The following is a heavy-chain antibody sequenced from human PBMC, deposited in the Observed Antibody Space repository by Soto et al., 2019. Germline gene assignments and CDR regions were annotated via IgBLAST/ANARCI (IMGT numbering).Heavy chain of an antibody. V-gene: IGHV3-23*01. CDR2: ISGSGGST. J-gene: IGHJ4*02. CDR3: AKKKYCSSTSCYPRVLDY. Sequence: GGSLRLSCAASGFTFSSYAMSWVRQAPGKGLEWVSAISGSGGSTYYADSVKGRFTISRDNSKNTLYLQMNSLRAEDTAVYYCAKKKYCSSTSCYPRVLDYWGQGTLVTVSS. CDR1: GFTFSSYA. D-gene: IGHD2-2*01.